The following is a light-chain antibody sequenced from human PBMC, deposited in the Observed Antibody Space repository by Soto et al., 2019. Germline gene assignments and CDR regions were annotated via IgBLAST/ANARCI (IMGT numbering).Light chain of an antibody. CDR3: SSYTGSSTYV. J-gene: IGLJ1*01. CDR1: SNDVGGYNY. V-gene: IGLV2-14*03. CDR2: DVS. Sequence: QSALTQPASVSGSPGQSITISCTGTSNDVGGYNYVSWYQQHPGKAPKLMMYDVSNRPSGVSNRFSGSKSANTASLTISGLQTEDESDYYCSSYTGSSTYVFGTGTQLTVL.